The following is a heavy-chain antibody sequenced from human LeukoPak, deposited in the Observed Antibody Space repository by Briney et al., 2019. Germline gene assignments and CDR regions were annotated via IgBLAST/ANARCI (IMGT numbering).Heavy chain of an antibody. V-gene: IGHV4-61*01. Sequence: SETLSLTCTVSGGSVSSGSYYWSWIRQPPGKGLEWIGYIYYGGSTDYNPSLKSRVTISVDTSKNQFSLKLSSVTAADTAVYYCARDVGGGPFFDYWGQGTLVTVSS. CDR1: GGSVSSGSYY. J-gene: IGHJ4*02. CDR2: IYYGGST. CDR3: ARDVGGGPFFDY. D-gene: IGHD2-15*01.